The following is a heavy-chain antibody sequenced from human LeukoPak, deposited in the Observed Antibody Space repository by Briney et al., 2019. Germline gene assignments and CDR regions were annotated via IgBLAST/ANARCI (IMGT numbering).Heavy chain of an antibody. Sequence: KGLEWVANIKRDGREEYYVDSVKGRFTISRDNAKNSLYLQMNSLRVEDTAVYHCAVTRGHWGQGTLVTVSS. CDR2: IKRDGREE. CDR3: AVTRGH. D-gene: IGHD1-1*01. J-gene: IGHJ4*02. V-gene: IGHV3-7*01.